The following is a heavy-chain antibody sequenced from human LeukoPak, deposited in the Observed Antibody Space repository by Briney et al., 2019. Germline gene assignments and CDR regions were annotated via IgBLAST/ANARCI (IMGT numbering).Heavy chain of an antibody. Sequence: PGGSLRLSCAASGFTFSSYGMHWVRQAPGKGLEGVAVIWYDGSNKYYADSVKGRFTISRDNSKNTLYLQMNSLRVEDTAVYFCVIDPYYDSSGSDYWGQGTLVTVSS. CDR2: IWYDGSNK. V-gene: IGHV3-33*01. CDR3: VIDPYYDSSGSDY. D-gene: IGHD3-22*01. J-gene: IGHJ4*02. CDR1: GFTFSSYG.